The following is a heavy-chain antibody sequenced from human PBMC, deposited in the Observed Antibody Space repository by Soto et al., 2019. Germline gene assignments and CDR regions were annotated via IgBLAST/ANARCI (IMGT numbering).Heavy chain of an antibody. CDR3: ARPERFSDAFDI. J-gene: IGHJ3*02. CDR2: IIPIFGTA. V-gene: IGHV1-69*13. Sequence: SVKVSCKASGGTFSSYAISWVRQAPGQGLEWMGGIIPIFGTANYAQKFQGRVTITADESTSTAYMELSGLRSEDTAVYYCARPERFSDAFDIWGQGTMVTVSS. CDR1: GGTFSSYA.